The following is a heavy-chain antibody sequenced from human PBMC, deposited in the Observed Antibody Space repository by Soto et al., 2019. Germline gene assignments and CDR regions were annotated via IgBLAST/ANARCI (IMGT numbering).Heavy chain of an antibody. CDR2: IYYSGST. CDR3: ARHVSRGPRPEDSVTLRGWFDP. Sequence: QLQLQESGPGLVKPSEILSLTCTVSGGSISSSSYYWGWIRQHPGKGLEWIGSIYYSGSTYYNPSLKSRVTISVDTSKNQFSLKLSSVTAADTAVYYCARHVSRGPRPEDSVTLRGWFDPWGQGTLVTVSS. J-gene: IGHJ5*02. CDR1: GGSISSSSYY. V-gene: IGHV4-39*01. D-gene: IGHD3-3*02.